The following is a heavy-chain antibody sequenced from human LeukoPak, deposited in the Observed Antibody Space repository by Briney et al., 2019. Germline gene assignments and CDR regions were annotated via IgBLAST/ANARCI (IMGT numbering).Heavy chain of an antibody. CDR1: GFTFSSYA. CDR2: ISGSGGST. D-gene: IGHD6-13*01. CDR3: AKDTRYRAAAGYYYYGMDV. J-gene: IGHJ6*02. Sequence: PGGSLRLSCAASGFTFSSYAMSWVRQAPGKGLEWVSAISGSGGSTYYADSVKGRFTISRDNSKNTLYLQMNSLRAEDTAVYYCAKDTRYRAAAGYYYYGMDVWGQGTTVTVSS. V-gene: IGHV3-23*01.